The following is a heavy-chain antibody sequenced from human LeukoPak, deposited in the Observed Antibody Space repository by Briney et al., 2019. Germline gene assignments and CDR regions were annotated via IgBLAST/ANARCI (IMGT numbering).Heavy chain of an antibody. Sequence: SQTLSLTCTVSGGSISSGSYYWSWIRQPAGKGLEWIGRIYTSGSTHYNPSLKSRVTISVDTSKNQFSLKLTCVTAADTAVYDYGRDGLNTMVREKNHYNYMDVWGKGTTVSISS. CDR1: GGSISSGSYY. D-gene: IGHD3-10*01. V-gene: IGHV4-61*02. J-gene: IGHJ6*03. CDR2: IYTSGST. CDR3: GRDGLNTMVREKNHYNYMDV.